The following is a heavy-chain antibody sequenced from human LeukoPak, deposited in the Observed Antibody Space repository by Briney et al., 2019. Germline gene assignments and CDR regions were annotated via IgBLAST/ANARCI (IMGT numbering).Heavy chain of an antibody. D-gene: IGHD2-15*01. V-gene: IGHV4-34*01. CDR3: VRGSYCSGGSCYADLDY. Sequence: SETLSLTCAVYGGSFSGYYWSWIRQPPGKGLEWIGEINHSGSTYYNPSLKSRVTISVDTSKNQFSLKLTSVTAADTAVYYCVRGSYCSGGSCYADLDYWGQGTLVTVSS. CDR2: INHSGST. CDR1: GGSFSGYY. J-gene: IGHJ4*02.